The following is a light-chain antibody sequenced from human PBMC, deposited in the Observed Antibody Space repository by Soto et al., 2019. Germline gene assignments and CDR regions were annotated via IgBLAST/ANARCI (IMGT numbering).Light chain of an antibody. CDR2: EVN. V-gene: IGLV2-8*01. CDR3: SSYAGSNTFV. J-gene: IGLJ1*01. CDR1: SSDVGGYNF. Sequence: QSALTQPPSASGSPGQSVTISCTGTSSDVGGYNFVSWYQHHPGKVPRLMIYEVNKRHSGVPDRFSGSKSGNTASLTVSGLQAEDEADYSCSSYAGSNTFVFGTGTKLTVL.